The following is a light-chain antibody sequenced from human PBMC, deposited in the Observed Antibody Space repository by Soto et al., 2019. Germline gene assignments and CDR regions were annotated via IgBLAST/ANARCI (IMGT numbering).Light chain of an antibody. CDR2: DVS. CDR1: SSDVGGYNY. CDR3: SSYTSNNTLR. V-gene: IGLV2-14*03. J-gene: IGLJ2*01. Sequence: QSALTQPASVSGSPGQSITISCTGTSSDVGGYNYVSWYQQHPGKAPKVMIYDVSNRPAGVSNRFSGSKSGNTASLTISGLQAEDEADYYCSSYTSNNTLRFGGGTKLTVL.